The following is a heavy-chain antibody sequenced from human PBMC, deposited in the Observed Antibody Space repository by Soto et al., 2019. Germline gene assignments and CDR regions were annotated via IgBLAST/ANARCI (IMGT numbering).Heavy chain of an antibody. J-gene: IGHJ6*01. D-gene: IGHD3-3*01. CDR3: ARDFTSSEGFGGPTLGSYGMDV. CDR1: GYTFTGYY. CDR2: INPNSGGT. Sequence: GASVKVSCKASGYTFTGYYMHWVRQAPGQGLEWMGWINPNSGGTNYAQKFQGWVTMTRDTSISTAYMELSRLRSDDTAVYYCARDFTSSEGFGGPTLGSYGMDVWGQGTTVTVSS. V-gene: IGHV1-2*04.